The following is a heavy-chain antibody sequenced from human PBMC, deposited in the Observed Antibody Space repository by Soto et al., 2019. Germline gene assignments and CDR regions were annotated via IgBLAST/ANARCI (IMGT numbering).Heavy chain of an antibody. V-gene: IGHV4-34*01. CDR2: INDRGSI. CDR1: GGSFSGYY. CDR3: ARERHDILAAPLCVLYLDL. D-gene: IGHD3-9*01. Sequence: QVQLQQWGAGPLRPLETLSLTCGVSGGSFSGYYWAWIRQSPGKGLEWIGEINDRGSINSNPSLTSRVSIAVVTSQNHYFLTRRSVTAADTAVYYCARERHDILAAPLCVLYLDLWGRGTLVTVSS. J-gene: IGHJ2*01.